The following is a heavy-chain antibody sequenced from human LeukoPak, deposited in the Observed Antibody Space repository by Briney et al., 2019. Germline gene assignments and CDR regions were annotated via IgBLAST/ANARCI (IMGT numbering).Heavy chain of an antibody. V-gene: IGHV3-7*04. J-gene: IGHJ3*02. D-gene: IGHD2-8*02. CDR3: ARTGTGGDLDI. Sequence: GGSLRLSCAASGFTFSSYWMTWVRQAPGKGLEWVANIKQDGSDKHYVDSVKGRFTISRDNAKNSLFLQMDSLRDEDTAVYYCARTGTGGDLDIWGQGTMVTVSS. CDR2: IKQDGSDK. CDR1: GFTFSSYW.